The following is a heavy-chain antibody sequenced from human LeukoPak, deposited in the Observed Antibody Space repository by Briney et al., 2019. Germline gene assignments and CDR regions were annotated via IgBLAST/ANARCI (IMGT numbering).Heavy chain of an antibody. V-gene: IGHV4-39*01. CDR2: IYYSGTT. CDR3: ARRGVGPTRLYYFDY. J-gene: IGHJ4*02. CDR1: GGSISSSSYY. Sequence: PSEAPSLTCTVSGGSISSSSYYWGWHRQPPGKGLEWIGTIYYSGTTYYNPSLKSRVTISVETSMKQFSLKLSSVTAADTAVYYCARRGVGPTRLYYFDYWGQGTLVTVSS. D-gene: IGHD1-26*01.